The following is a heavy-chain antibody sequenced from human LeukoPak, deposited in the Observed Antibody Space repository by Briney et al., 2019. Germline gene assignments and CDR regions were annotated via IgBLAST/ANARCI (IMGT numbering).Heavy chain of an antibody. CDR1: GFTFSSYW. Sequence: GGSLRLSCAASGFTFSSYWMHWVRQAPGKGLVWVSRVDHGGSGTVYADSVKGRYTISRNNAKNTLYLQMNSLRAEDSAVYYCVREVSGDPWHNWFDPWGQGTLVTVSS. CDR2: VDHGGSGT. CDR3: VREVSGDPWHNWFDP. V-gene: IGHV3-74*03. D-gene: IGHD4-17*01. J-gene: IGHJ5*02.